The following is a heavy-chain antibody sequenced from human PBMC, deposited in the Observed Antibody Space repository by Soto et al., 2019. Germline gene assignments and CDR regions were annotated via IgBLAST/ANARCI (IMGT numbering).Heavy chain of an antibody. CDR1: GESFSGHI. CDR3: ARGLITGSHYSGGWYYFDS. J-gene: IGHJ4*02. V-gene: IGHV4-34*01. D-gene: IGHD6-19*01. Sequence: PSETLSLTCAVYGESFSGHILTWIRQTPGKGLQWIGQINHSGSASYNPSLKSRVTISVHTSNSQFSLELSSVTAADTAVYYCARGLITGSHYSGGWYYFDSWGQGTQVTVSS. CDR2: INHSGSA.